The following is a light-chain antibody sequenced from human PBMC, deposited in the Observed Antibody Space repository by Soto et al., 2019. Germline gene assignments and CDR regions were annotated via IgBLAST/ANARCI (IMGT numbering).Light chain of an antibody. Sequence: IVLTQSPGTVSLSPGEAVTISCRASETVGRAYFAWYQQRPGQTPRLLLYGASNRAADIPDRFSGSGSGADFTLTISRLEPEDFAVYYCQQYGSSPRTFGQGTKVEIK. J-gene: IGKJ1*01. CDR3: QQYGSSPRT. V-gene: IGKV3-20*01. CDR2: GAS. CDR1: ETVGRAY.